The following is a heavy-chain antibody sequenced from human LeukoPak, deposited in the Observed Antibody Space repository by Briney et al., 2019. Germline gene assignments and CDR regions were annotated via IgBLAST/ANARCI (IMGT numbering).Heavy chain of an antibody. CDR3: ATNYYDSGGDYPDFDY. D-gene: IGHD3-22*01. CDR2: IIGSGRNT. CDR1: GFSFSSYA. Sequence: GGSLRLSRASSGFSFSSYAMNWVRQTPVKGLEWVSTIIGSGRNTYYADSVKGRFTISRDNSKNTLYLQMTTLRAEDTAVYFCATNYYDSGGDYPDFDYWGQGALVTVSS. J-gene: IGHJ4*02. V-gene: IGHV3-23*01.